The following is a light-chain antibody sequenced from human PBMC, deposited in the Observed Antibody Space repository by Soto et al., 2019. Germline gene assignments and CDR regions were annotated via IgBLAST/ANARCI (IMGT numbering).Light chain of an antibody. CDR2: SAS. CDR3: QQYSSSPT. J-gene: IGKJ4*01. CDR1: QSVRNNY. V-gene: IGKV3-20*01. Sequence: EIVLTQSPGTLSLSPGERATLSCRASQSVRNNYLAWYQQKPGQAPRLLIYSASNRATGIPDRFSGSGSGTDFTLSVSRLEPEDFAVYYCQQYSSSPTVGGGTKVDIK.